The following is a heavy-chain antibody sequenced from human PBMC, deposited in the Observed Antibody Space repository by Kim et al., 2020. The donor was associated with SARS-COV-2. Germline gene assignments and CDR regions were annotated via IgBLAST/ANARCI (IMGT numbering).Heavy chain of an antibody. V-gene: IGHV3-48*02. CDR1: AFDFSGHT. D-gene: IGHD2-21*02. CDR3: TRDAWRGDCYSAFDL. Sequence: GGSLRLSCAASAFDFSGHTMHWVRQAPGKGLEWVSYISSSSNDRSYTDSVKGRFTISRDNARRSLHLQMNGLTDEDTAVYYCTRDAWRGDCYSAFDLWG. J-gene: IGHJ3*01. CDR2: ISSSSNDR.